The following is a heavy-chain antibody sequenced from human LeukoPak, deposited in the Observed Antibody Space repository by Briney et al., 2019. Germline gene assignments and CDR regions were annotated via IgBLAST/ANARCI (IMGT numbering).Heavy chain of an antibody. V-gene: IGHV3-9*03. J-gene: IGHJ4*02. CDR3: ARASGSNRLDY. Sequence: GRSLRLSCAASGFTFEDFAIQWVRQAPGKGLEWVSGITWNSGRVTYADAVKGRFTISRDNAKKYLYLQISGLRAEDMALYYCARASGSNRLDYWGRGTLVTVSS. CDR2: ITWNSGRV. CDR1: GFTFEDFA. D-gene: IGHD1-26*01.